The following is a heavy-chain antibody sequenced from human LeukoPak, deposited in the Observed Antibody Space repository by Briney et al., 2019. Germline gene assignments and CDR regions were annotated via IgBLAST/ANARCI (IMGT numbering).Heavy chain of an antibody. CDR3: ARHYCGHGEYFDY. J-gene: IGHJ4*02. CDR2: ISSSRNTI. D-gene: IGHD4-23*01. CDR1: GFTFTSYK. Sequence: GGSLRLSCAASGFTFTSYKINGVRQAPGMGLEWVSYISSSRNTIYYAGSVKGRFSISRDNDKHSVYLQMYSLRDEDTAVYFCARHYCGHGEYFDYWGQGTLVTVSP. V-gene: IGHV3-48*02.